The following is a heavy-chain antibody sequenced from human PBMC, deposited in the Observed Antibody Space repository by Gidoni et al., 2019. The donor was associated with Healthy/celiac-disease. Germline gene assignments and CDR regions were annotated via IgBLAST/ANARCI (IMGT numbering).Heavy chain of an antibody. CDR2: ISYDGSNK. Sequence: VAVISYDGSNKYYADSVKGRFTISRDNSKNTLYLQMNSLRAEDTAVYYCARGSGTMIVVGQIGYFQHWGQGTLVTVSS. V-gene: IGHV3-30*01. D-gene: IGHD3-22*01. CDR3: ARGSGTMIVVGQIGYFQH. J-gene: IGHJ1*01.